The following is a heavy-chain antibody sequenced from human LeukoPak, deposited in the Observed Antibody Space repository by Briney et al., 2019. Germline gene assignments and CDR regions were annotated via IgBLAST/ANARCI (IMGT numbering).Heavy chain of an antibody. CDR2: IYYSGST. CDR1: GGSISSSSYS. Sequence: SETLSLTCTVSGGSISSSSYSWGWIRQPPGKGLEWIGSIYYSGSTYYNPSLKGRVTISVDTSKNQFSLKLSSVTAADTAVYYCAGSGYYLFGLGYWGQGTLVTVSS. J-gene: IGHJ4*02. D-gene: IGHD3-22*01. CDR3: AGSGYYLFGLGY. V-gene: IGHV4-39*01.